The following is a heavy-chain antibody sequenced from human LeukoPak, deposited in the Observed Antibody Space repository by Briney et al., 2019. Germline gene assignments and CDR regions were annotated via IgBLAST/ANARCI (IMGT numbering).Heavy chain of an antibody. V-gene: IGHV3-43*01. CDR1: GFTFDDYK. CDR3: ARQGIITQWYFDL. Sequence: PGGSLRLSCAASGFTFDDYKMHWVRQGPGKGLEWVSLISRDEDATYYADSVKGRFTISRDNSKNSLYLQMSSLRAEDTALYYCARQGIITQWYFDLWGRGTLVTVSS. J-gene: IGHJ2*01. D-gene: IGHD2-21*01. CDR2: ISRDEDAT.